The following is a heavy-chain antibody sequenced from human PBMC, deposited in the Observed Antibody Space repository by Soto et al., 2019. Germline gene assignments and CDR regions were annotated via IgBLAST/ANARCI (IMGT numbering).Heavy chain of an antibody. J-gene: IGHJ6*02. D-gene: IGHD3-3*01. CDR1: GFTFSSYG. Sequence: GGSLRLSCAASGFTFSSYGMHWVRQAPGKGLEWVSGINYEGSSKDYADSVKGRFIISRDNSKNTPYLQMNSLRAEDTAVYYCARTKDDSYYYYYGMDVWGQGTTVTVSS. CDR3: ARTKDDSYYYYYGMDV. V-gene: IGHV3-30*12. CDR2: INYEGSSK.